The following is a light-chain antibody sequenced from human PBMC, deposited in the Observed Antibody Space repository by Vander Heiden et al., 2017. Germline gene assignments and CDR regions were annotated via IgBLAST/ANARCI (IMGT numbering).Light chain of an antibody. J-gene: IGKJ1*01. Sequence: EIVLTQSPATLSLSPGERATLSCRASQSVSSYLAWYQQKPGQAPRLLIYDASNRAAGIPARFSGGGSGTTFTLPISSLEAEDFAVYYCQQRSNWPPWTFGQGTKVEIK. V-gene: IGKV3-11*01. CDR1: QSVSSY. CDR2: DAS. CDR3: QQRSNWPPWT.